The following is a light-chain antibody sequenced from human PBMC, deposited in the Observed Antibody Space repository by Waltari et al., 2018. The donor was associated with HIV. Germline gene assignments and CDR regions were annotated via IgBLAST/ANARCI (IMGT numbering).Light chain of an antibody. CDR2: EDI. CDR1: KLGDKY. V-gene: IGLV3-1*01. J-gene: IGLJ3*02. CDR3: QAWASNTVV. Sequence: SYELTQPPSMSVSPGQTANFTCSGAKLGDKYTCWYQQKSGQSPVLVIYEDIKRPSGIPERFSGSNSGNKATLTISGTLAMDEAIYFCQAWASNTVVFGGGTKLTVL.